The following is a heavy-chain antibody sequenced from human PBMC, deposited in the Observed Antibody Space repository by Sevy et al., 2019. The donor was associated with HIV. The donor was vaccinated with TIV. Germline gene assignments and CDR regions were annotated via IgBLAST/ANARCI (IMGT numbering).Heavy chain of an antibody. D-gene: IGHD3-10*01. Sequence: SETLSLTCAVSSYSISSGYYWGWIRQPPGKGLEWIGSIYHSGSTYYNPSLKSRVTISVDTSKNQFSLKLSSVTAADTAVYYCARPYGSGSLNGAFDIWGQGTMVTVSS. CDR3: ARPYGSGSLNGAFDI. CDR1: SYSISSGYY. CDR2: IYHSGST. J-gene: IGHJ3*02. V-gene: IGHV4-38-2*01.